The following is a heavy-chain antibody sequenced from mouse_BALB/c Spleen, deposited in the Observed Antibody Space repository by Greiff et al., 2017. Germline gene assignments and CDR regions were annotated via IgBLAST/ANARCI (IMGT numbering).Heavy chain of an antibody. D-gene: IGHD2-1*01. CDR1: GFNIKDTY. V-gene: IGHV14-3*02. J-gene: IGHJ2*01. CDR3: ARGNYGNYYFDY. CDR2: IDPANGNT. Sequence: EVKLMESGAELVKPGASVKLSCTASGFNIKDTYMHWVKQRPEQGLEWIGRIDPANGNTKYDPKFQGKATITADTSSNTAYLQLSSLTSEDTAVYYCARGNYGNYYFDYWGQGTTLTVSS.